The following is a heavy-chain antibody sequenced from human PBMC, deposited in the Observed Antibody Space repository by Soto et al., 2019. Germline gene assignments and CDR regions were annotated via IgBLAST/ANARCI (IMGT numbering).Heavy chain of an antibody. Sequence: QVQLLESEGGVVQPGRSLRLSCAASGFTFSSYGMHWVGQAPGKGLEWVAVISYDGSNKYYADSVKGRFTISRDNSKNTLYLQMNSLRAEDTAVYYCAKDGTPYEWELREGYYYYGMDVWGQGTTVTVSS. CDR3: AKDGTPYEWELREGYYYYGMDV. J-gene: IGHJ6*02. D-gene: IGHD1-26*01. V-gene: IGHV3-30*18. CDR1: GFTFSSYG. CDR2: ISYDGSNK.